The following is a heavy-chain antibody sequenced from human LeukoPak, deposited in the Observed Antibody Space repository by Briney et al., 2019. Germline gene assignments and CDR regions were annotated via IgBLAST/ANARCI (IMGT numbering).Heavy chain of an antibody. J-gene: IGHJ4*02. Sequence: GGSLRLSCAASGFTFSSYWMHWVRQAPGKGLLWVSRINSEGRSTSYADSVKGRFTISRDNAKTTLYLQMNSLRAEDTAVYYCARAAEDTVDYWGQGTLVTVYS. D-gene: IGHD5-18*01. V-gene: IGHV3-74*01. CDR2: INSEGRST. CDR1: GFTFSSYW. CDR3: ARAAEDTVDY.